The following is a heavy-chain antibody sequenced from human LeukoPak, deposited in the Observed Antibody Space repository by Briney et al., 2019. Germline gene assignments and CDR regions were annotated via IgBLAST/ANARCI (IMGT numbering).Heavy chain of an antibody. CDR3: ARGLYTYYDFWSGGGKFDY. CDR1: GYTFTDYY. D-gene: IGHD3-3*01. CDR2: INPNSGGT. V-gene: IGHV1-2*02. J-gene: IGHJ4*02. Sequence: GASVKVSCKASGYTFTDYYMHWVRQAPGLGLEWMGWINPNSGGTNYAQKFQGRVTMTRDTSISTAYMELSKLRSDDTAVYYCARGLYTYYDFWSGGGKFDYWGQGTLVTVSS.